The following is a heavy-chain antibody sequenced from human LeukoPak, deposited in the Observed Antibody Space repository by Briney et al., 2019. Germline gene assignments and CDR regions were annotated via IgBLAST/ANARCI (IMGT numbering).Heavy chain of an antibody. J-gene: IGHJ3*02. D-gene: IGHD6-19*01. V-gene: IGHV4-59*01. CDR3: ARVGYGSGSPRRAFDI. CDR1: GGSISSYY. Sequence: SETLSLTCTVSGGSISSYYWSWIRQPPGKGLERIGYIYYSGSTNYNPSLKSRVTISVDTSKNQFSLKLSSVTAADTAVYYCARVGYGSGSPRRAFDIWGQGTMVTVSS. CDR2: IYYSGST.